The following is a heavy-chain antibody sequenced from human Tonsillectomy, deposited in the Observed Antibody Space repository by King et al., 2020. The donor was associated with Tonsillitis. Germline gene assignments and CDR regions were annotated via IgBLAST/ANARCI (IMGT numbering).Heavy chain of an antibody. CDR1: GYTFTSYG. CDR2: ISAYNGNT. V-gene: IGHV1-18*01. D-gene: IGHD2-2*01. J-gene: IGHJ6*02. Sequence: QLVQSGAEVKRPGASVKVSCKASGYTFTSYGISWVRQAPGQGLEWMGWISAYNGNTNYAQNLQGRVTMTTDTSTTTAYMELRSLRSDDTAVYYCARAVGGTSLTYSYYNYGMDVWGQGTTVTVSS. CDR3: ARAVGGTSLTYSYYNYGMDV.